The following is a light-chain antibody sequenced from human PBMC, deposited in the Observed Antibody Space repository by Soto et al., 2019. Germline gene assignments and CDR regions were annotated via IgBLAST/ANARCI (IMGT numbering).Light chain of an antibody. J-gene: IGKJ1*01. CDR3: QQYYSTPT. Sequence: DFVMTQSPDSLAVSLGERATINCKSSQSVLYSSSNKNYLAWYQQKPGQPPKLLIHWASTRESGVPDRFSGSGSGTDFTLTISSLQAEDVAVYYCQQYYSTPTFGQGTKLEIK. V-gene: IGKV4-1*01. CDR2: WAS. CDR1: QSVLYSSSNKNY.